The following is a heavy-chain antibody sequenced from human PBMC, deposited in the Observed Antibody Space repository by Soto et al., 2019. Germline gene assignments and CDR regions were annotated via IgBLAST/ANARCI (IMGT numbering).Heavy chain of an antibody. J-gene: IGHJ6*02. V-gene: IGHV3-30*18. CDR1: GFTFSSYG. CDR2: ISYDGSNK. Sequence: QVQLVESGGGVVQPGRSLRLSCAASGFTFSSYGMHWVRQAPGKGLEWVAVISYDGSNKYYADSVKGRFTISRDNSKNTLYLQMNSLRAEDTAVYYCAKDFGIAVAVYGMDVWGQGTTVTVSS. CDR3: AKDFGIAVAVYGMDV. D-gene: IGHD6-19*01.